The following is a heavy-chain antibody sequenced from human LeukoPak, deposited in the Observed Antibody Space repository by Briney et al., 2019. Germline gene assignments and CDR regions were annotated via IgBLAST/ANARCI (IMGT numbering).Heavy chain of an antibody. J-gene: IGHJ5*02. Sequence: PGGSLRLSCAASGFTFSSYWMTWVRQAPGKGLEWVANIKQDGSEKYYVDSVRGRFTISRDNTKNSLYLQMNSLRAEDTAVYYCAREISSWYQTEERFDPWGQGTPVTVSS. CDR2: IKQDGSEK. V-gene: IGHV3-7*01. CDR1: GFTFSSYW. D-gene: IGHD6-13*01. CDR3: AREISSWYQTEERFDP.